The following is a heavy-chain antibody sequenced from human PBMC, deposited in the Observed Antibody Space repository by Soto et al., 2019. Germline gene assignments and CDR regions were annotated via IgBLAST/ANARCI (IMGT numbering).Heavy chain of an antibody. J-gene: IGHJ4*02. Sequence: PSETLSLTGTVSGGSISCNYWTWIRQPPGKGLEWVGYVYKSGNTNYNPSLKSRVTISEDTSKSQFSLKVNSMTAADTAVYYCARYRREAVAGYTLDNWGQGILVTVSS. CDR2: VYKSGNT. V-gene: IGHV4-59*01. CDR3: ARYRREAVAGYTLDN. D-gene: IGHD6-13*01. CDR1: GGSISCNY.